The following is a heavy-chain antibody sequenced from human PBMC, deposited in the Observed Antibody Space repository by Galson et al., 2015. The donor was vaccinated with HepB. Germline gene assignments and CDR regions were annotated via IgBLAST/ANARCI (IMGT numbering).Heavy chain of an antibody. D-gene: IGHD3-10*01. CDR2: ISSDGSTM. J-gene: IGHJ4*02. CDR3: ARSPFRNYYGSGTYFDF. V-gene: IGHV3-48*03. Sequence: SLRLSCAASGFTFSDYSMNRVRLAPGKGLEWISYISSDGSTMYYADSVKGRFTISRDSAENSLYLQMNSLRVDDTAIYYCARSPFRNYYGSGTYFDFWGQGTQVAVSS. CDR1: GFTFSDYS.